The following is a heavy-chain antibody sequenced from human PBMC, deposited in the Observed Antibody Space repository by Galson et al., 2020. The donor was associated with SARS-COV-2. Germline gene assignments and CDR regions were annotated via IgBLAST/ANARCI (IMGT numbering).Heavy chain of an antibody. D-gene: IGHD1-1*01. CDR2: MWSDGSDE. Sequence: GGSLRLSCAASGFSFINYAMHWVRQAPGKGLEWVALMWSDGSDENYADSVKGRFTISRDNSKNTLYLQMNNLRVEDTAVYYCARGNGSGAYLIDYWGQGALVTVSS. CDR1: GFSFINYA. J-gene: IGHJ4*02. CDR3: ARGNGSGAYLIDY. V-gene: IGHV3-33*01.